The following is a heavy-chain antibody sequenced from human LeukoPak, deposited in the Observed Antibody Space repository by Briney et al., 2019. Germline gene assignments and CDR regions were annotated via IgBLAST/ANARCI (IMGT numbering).Heavy chain of an antibody. V-gene: IGHV4-30-2*01. CDR1: GGSISSGGYS. J-gene: IGHJ4*02. D-gene: IGHD1-26*01. CDR3: VRTSGTRGSYSY. Sequence: SQTLSLTCAVSGGSISSGGYSWSWIRQPPGKGLEWIGYIYHSGSTYYNPSLKSRVTISVDRSKNQFSLKLSSVTAADTAVYYCVRTSGTRGSYSYWGQGTLVTVSS. CDR2: IYHSGST.